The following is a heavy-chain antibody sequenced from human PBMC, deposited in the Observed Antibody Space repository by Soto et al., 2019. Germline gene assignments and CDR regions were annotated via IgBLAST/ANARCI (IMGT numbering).Heavy chain of an antibody. Sequence: PGGSLRLSCAASGFPFSRYDMHWVRQAPGKGLEWVAVLWFDGSNEYYADSVQGRFTISRDNSKNTLYLQMDSLRAEDTAVYYCAKVLYASESFDSQEAPYGMDVWGQGTRVTFSS. J-gene: IGHJ6*02. D-gene: IGHD3-10*01. CDR1: GFPFSRYD. CDR2: LWFDGSNE. V-gene: IGHV3-33*06. CDR3: AKVLYASESFDSQEAPYGMDV.